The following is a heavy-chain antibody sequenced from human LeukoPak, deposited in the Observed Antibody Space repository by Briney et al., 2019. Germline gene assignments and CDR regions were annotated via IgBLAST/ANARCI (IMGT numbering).Heavy chain of an antibody. CDR1: GFTFSDYY. CDR3: ARGRPSSSWYGTHDY. J-gene: IGHJ4*02. D-gene: IGHD6-13*01. CDR2: ISSSGSTI. V-gene: IGHV3-11*01. Sequence: GGSLRFSCAASGFTFSDYYMSWIRQAPGKGLEWVSYISSSGSTIYYADSVKGRFTISRDNAKNSLYLQMNSLRAEDTAVYYCARGRPSSSWYGTHDYWGQGTLVTVSS.